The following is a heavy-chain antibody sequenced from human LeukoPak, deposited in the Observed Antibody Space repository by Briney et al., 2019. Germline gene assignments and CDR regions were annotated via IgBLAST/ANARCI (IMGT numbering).Heavy chain of an antibody. CDR3: TRDAASGTNWFDP. Sequence: GGSLRLSCAASGFTFSSYAMNWVRQAPGKGLEWVSYISSSGTSIYYADSVKGRFTVSRDNARYSLHLQINSLRGEDTAVYYCTRDAASGTNWFDPWGQGTLVTVSS. CDR1: GFTFSSYA. V-gene: IGHV3-48*01. J-gene: IGHJ5*02. D-gene: IGHD3-3*01. CDR2: ISSSGTSI.